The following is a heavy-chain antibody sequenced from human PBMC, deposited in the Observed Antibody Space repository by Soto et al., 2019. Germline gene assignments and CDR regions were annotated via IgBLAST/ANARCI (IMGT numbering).Heavy chain of an antibody. CDR2: ISGSGGST. J-gene: IGHJ4*02. V-gene: IGHV3-23*01. CDR1: GFTFSSYA. CDR3: AKAQTVRLGELSPGYFDY. Sequence: GESLKISCAASGFTFSSYAMSWVRQAPGKGLEWVSAISGSGGSTYYADSVKGRFTISRDNSKNTLYLQMNSLRAEDTAVYYCAKAQTVRLGELSPGYFDYWGQGTLVTVSS. D-gene: IGHD3-16*02.